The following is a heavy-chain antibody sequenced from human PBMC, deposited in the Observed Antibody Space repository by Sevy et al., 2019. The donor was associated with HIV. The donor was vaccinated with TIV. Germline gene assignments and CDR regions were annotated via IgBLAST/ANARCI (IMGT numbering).Heavy chain of an antibody. CDR2: INQDGSVL. V-gene: IGHV3-7*03. D-gene: IGHD2-8*01. CDR1: GFTFSDSW. CDR3: ARAIGIDGAY. J-gene: IGHJ4*02. Sequence: GGSLRLSCTASGFTFSDSWMHWVRQAPGKGLEWLANINQDGSVLYYVDSVKGRFTISRDNSRNSLFLQMSSLRAVDTATYYCARAIGIDGAYWGQGTLVTVSS.